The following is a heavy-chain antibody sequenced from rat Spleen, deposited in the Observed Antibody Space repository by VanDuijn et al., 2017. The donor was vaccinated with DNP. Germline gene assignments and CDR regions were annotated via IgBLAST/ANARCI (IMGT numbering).Heavy chain of an antibody. CDR2: ISYDGGNT. CDR3: ARGSTSIYWYFDF. D-gene: IGHD3-1*01. Sequence: EVQLVESGGGLVQPGRSLKLSCAASGFTFSDYYMAWVRQAPTKGLEWVAYISYDGGNTYYGDSVKGRFTISRDNAKSTLYLQMNSLKPEDTATYYCARGSTSIYWYFDFWGPGTMVTVSS. J-gene: IGHJ1*01. CDR1: GFTFSDYY. V-gene: IGHV5-22*01.